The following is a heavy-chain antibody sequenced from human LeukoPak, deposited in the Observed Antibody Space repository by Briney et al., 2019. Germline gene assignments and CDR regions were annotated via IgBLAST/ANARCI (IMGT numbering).Heavy chain of an antibody. J-gene: IGHJ4*02. CDR2: IYPGDSDT. V-gene: IGHV5-51*01. CDR1: WYSLHRYW. CDR3: ARQIVATIKVFDY. D-gene: IGHD5-12*01. Sequence: GESLKISLKGSWYSLHRYWIGWVRQMPGKSLEWMGIIYPGDSDTRYSPSFQGQVTISADKYISTVYLQGSILNASYTAIHYCARQIVATIKVFDYWGQGTLVTVSS.